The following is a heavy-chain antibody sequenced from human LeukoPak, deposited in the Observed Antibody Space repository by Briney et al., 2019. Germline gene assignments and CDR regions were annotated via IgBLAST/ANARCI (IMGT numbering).Heavy chain of an antibody. V-gene: IGHV4-34*01. CDR3: ARVYSYGEIWFDP. CDR2: INHSGST. J-gene: IGHJ5*02. Sequence: SETPSLTCAVYGGSFSGYYWSWIRQPPGKGLEWIGEINHSGSTNYNPSLKSRVTISVDTSKNQFSLKLSSVTAADTAVYYCARVYSYGEIWFDPWGHGTLVTVSS. D-gene: IGHD5-18*01. CDR1: GGSFSGYY.